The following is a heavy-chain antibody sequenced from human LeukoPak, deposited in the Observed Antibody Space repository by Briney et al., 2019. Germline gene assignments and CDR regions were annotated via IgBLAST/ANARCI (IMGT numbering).Heavy chain of an antibody. Sequence: PGRSLRLSCAASEFTFSSFGMHWVRQAPGKGLEWMAFLRYDGSNKYYADSVKGRFTNPRDNSQNTLFLKMNILRVEDTAVYYCAKDQPYEWRDREIMTGYYDYWGQGTLVTVSS. V-gene: IGHV3-30*02. CDR3: AKDQPYEWRDREIMTGYYDY. D-gene: IGHD3-9*01. CDR2: LRYDGSNK. CDR1: EFTFSSFG. J-gene: IGHJ4*02.